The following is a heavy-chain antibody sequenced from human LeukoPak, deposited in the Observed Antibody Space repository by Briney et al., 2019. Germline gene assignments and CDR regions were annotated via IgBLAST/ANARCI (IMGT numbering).Heavy chain of an antibody. V-gene: IGHV4-59*01. CDR1: GGSISSYY. CDR3: ARVADDFWSGYLPY. CDR2: IYYSGST. J-gene: IGHJ4*02. Sequence: SETLSLTCTVSGGSISSYYWSWIRQPPGKGLEWIGYIYYSGSTNYNPSLKSRVTISVDTSKNQFSLKLSSVTAADTAVYYCARVADDFWSGYLPYWGQGTLVTASS. D-gene: IGHD3-3*01.